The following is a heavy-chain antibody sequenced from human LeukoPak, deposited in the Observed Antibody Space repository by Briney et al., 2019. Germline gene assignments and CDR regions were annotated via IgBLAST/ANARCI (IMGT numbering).Heavy chain of an antibody. CDR3: ASVLVDSSTWYLSHGMDV. CDR1: GFSVSSNY. D-gene: IGHD6-13*01. Sequence: GGSLRLSCAASGFSVSSNYINWVRQAPGKGLEWVSVIYSGGSTYYADSVKGRFTISRDNSKNTLYLQMNSLRVEDTAVYYCASVLVDSSTWYLSHGMDVWGQGTTVTVSS. J-gene: IGHJ6*02. CDR2: IYSGGST. V-gene: IGHV3-53*01.